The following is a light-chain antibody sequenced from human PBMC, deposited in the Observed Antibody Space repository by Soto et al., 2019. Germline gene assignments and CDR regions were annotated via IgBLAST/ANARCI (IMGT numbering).Light chain of an antibody. CDR2: LGS. V-gene: IGKV2-28*01. CDR3: IEALQTLIT. J-gene: IGKJ5*01. Sequence: DIVMTQSPLSLPVTPGEPASISCRSSQSLLHSNGYNYLDWYLQKPGQSPQLLIYLGSNRASGVPDRFSGSGSGTDFTLKISRVEAEDVGVYYYIEALQTLITFGQGTRLEV. CDR1: QSLLHSNGYNY.